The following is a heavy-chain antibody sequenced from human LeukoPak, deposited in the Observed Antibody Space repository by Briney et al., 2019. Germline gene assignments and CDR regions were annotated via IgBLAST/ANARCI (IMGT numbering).Heavy chain of an antibody. J-gene: IGHJ5*02. CDR2: ISGGGGIT. CDR1: GFTVSTYA. Sequence: GGSLRLSCLASGFTVSTYAMSWVRKAPGKGLEWVSGISGGGGITYCADSVKGRFTISKDNSKNTLSLQMNSLRAEDTAVYYCAKGSTTGTTGGSFDPWGQGALVTVSS. D-gene: IGHD1-1*01. V-gene: IGHV3-23*01. CDR3: AKGSTTGTTGGSFDP.